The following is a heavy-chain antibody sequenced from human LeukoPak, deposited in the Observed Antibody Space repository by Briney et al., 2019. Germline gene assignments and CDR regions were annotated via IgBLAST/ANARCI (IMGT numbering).Heavy chain of an antibody. J-gene: IGHJ4*02. CDR3: ARDGELWTFDY. D-gene: IGHD3-16*01. CDR1: GFTFSSYG. CDR2: ISYDGSNK. Sequence: PGGSLRLSCAASGFTFSSYGMHWVRQAPGKGLEWVAIISYDGSNKYYADSVKGRFTISRDNSKNTLYLQNSLRAEDTAVYYCARDGELWTFDYWGQGTLVTVSS. V-gene: IGHV3-30*03.